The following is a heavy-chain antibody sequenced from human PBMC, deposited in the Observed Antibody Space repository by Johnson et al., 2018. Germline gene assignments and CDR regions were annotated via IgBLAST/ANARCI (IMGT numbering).Heavy chain of an antibody. J-gene: IGHJ3*01. CDR1: GFTFSSYG. D-gene: IGHD3-10*01. CDR3: ARDKGSGSYSGPSF. CDR2: IWYDGSNK. V-gene: IGHV3-33*01. Sequence: QVQLVESGGGVVQPWRSLRLSCSASGFTFSSYGMHWVRQAPGKGLEWVAVIWYDGSNKFYTDSVKGRFIIYRDNSKNTLYLQMNSLRAEETAVYYCARDKGSGSYSGPSFWGQGTMVTVSS.